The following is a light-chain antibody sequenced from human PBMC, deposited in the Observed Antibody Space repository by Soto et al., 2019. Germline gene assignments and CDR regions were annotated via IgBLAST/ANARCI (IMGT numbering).Light chain of an antibody. CDR1: HSLVYSDGNTY. V-gene: IGKV2-30*01. J-gene: IGKJ2*01. Sequence: DVVMTQSPLSLPVTLGQPASISCRSSHSLVYSDGNTYLNWFHQRPGQSPRRLIYKVSNRHSGVSERFSGRCSGTDFTLKISRVEAEDVGVYYCLQTAHWPRTFGQGTKLEI. CDR2: KVS. CDR3: LQTAHWPRT.